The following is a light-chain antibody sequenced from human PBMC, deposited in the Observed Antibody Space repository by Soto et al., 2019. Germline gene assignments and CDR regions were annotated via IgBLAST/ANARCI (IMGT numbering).Light chain of an antibody. J-gene: IGKJ2*01. CDR2: AAS. Sequence: DIQMTQSPSSLSASVGDRVTITCRASQTISSSLNWYQQKTGKAPDLLIYAASNLQSGVPSRFSGSGSGSDFTLTISSLQPEDFATYYCQQSYSSPQMYTFGQGTRLEIK. CDR1: QTISSS. V-gene: IGKV1-39*01. CDR3: QQSYSSPQMYT.